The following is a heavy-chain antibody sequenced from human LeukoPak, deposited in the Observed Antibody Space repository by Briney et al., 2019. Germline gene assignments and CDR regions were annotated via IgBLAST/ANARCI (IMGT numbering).Heavy chain of an antibody. V-gene: IGHV3-53*01. CDR2: IYSGGST. CDR1: GFTVSSNY. Sequence: GGSLRLSCAASGFTVSSNYMSWVRQAPGKGLEWVSVIYSGGSTYYADSVKGRFTISRDNSKNTLYLQMNSLRAEDTAVYYCARGVRITMSTPGAFDIWGQGTMVTVSS. J-gene: IGHJ3*02. D-gene: IGHD3-22*01. CDR3: ARGVRITMSTPGAFDI.